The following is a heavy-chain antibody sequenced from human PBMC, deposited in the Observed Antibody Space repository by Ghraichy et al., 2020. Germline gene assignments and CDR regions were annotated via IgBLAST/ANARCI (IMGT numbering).Heavy chain of an antibody. CDR1: GFSLSTSGVG. V-gene: IGHV2-5*02. Sequence: SGPTLVKPTQTLTLTCTFSGFSLSTSGVGVGWIRQPPGKALEWLALIYWDDDKRYSPSLKSRLTITKDTSKNQVVLTMTNMDPVDTATYYCAHGSYSSSWYDSVWSYYYYYMDVWGKGTTVTVSS. J-gene: IGHJ6*03. CDR3: AHGSYSSSWYDSVWSYYYYYMDV. CDR2: IYWDDDK. D-gene: IGHD6-13*01.